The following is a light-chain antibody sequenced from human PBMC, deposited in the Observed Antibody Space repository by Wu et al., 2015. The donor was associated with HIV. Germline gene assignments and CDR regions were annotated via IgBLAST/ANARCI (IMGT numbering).Light chain of an antibody. CDR1: RSLSSF. J-gene: IGKJ1*01. CDR3: QHYDPSSPWT. V-gene: IGKV3-20*01. CDR2: GAS. Sequence: EIVLTQSPGTLSLSPGERATLSCRASRSLSSFLAWYQQKPDQAPRLLIYGASNRATGIPDRFSGSGSGTDFTLTISRLEPEDFAVYYCQHYDPSSPWTFGPGTRVEIK.